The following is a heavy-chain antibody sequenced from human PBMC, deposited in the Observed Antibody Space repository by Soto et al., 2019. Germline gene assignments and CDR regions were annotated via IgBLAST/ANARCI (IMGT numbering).Heavy chain of an antibody. CDR1: GVLIRRVDYY. J-gene: IGHJ5*01. D-gene: IGHD2-2*01. V-gene: IGHV4-30-4*01. Sequence: SDTTSGSGVLIRRVDYYVCWIRLPTRKGLEWIGYIYYSGSTDYNPSLKSRVTISVDTSKNQFSLKLSSVTAADTAVYYWSRHPRLPDQQENCCHPWGQGTLV. CDR3: SRHPRLPDQQENCCHP. CDR2: IYYSGST.